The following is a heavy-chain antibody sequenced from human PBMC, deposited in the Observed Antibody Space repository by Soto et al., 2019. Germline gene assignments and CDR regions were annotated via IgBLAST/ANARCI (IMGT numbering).Heavy chain of an antibody. Sequence: SETLSLTCTVSGGSISRGGYYWSWIRQHPGKGLEWIGYIYNSGTTYYNPSLKGRVTISLDTSKKQFSLQLSSVTAADTAVYFCARGTYDSSGYHIGGLDYWGQGTLVTVSS. CDR2: IYNSGTT. CDR1: GGSISRGGYY. V-gene: IGHV4-31*03. CDR3: ARGTYDSSGYHIGGLDY. J-gene: IGHJ4*02. D-gene: IGHD3-22*01.